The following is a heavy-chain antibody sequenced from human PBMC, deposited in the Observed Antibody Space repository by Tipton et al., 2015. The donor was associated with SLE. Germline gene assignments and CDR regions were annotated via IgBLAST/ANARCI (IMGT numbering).Heavy chain of an antibody. Sequence: TLSLTCTVSGGSISSSSYYWGWIRQPPGKGLEWIGSIYCSGSTYYNPSLKSRVTISVDTSKNQFSLKLSSVTAADTAVYYCRLITITSLFDYWGQGTLVTFSS. CDR2: IYCSGST. J-gene: IGHJ4*02. CDR3: RLITITSLFDY. D-gene: IGHD3-16*01. CDR1: GGSISSSSYY. V-gene: IGHV4-39*07.